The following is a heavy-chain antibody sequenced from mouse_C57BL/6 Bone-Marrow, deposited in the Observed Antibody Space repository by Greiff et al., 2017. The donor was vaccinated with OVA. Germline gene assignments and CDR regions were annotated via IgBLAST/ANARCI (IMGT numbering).Heavy chain of an antibody. CDR1: GFSLTSYG. CDR2: IWSGGST. J-gene: IGHJ4*01. V-gene: IGHV2-2*01. Sequence: VQLQQSGPGLVQPSQSLSITCTVSGFSLTSYGVHWVRQSPGKGLEWLGLIWSGGSTDYNAAFISRLSISKDNSKSQVFFKMNSLQADDTAIYYCARNDGNYGYYAMDYWGQGTSVTVSS. CDR3: ARNDGNYGYYAMDY. D-gene: IGHD2-1*01.